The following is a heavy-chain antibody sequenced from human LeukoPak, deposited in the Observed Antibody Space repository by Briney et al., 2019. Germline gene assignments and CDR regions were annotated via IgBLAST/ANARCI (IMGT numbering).Heavy chain of an antibody. CDR1: GFTFSSYG. CDR3: ARDPGITIFGVAPGYFNY. D-gene: IGHD3-3*01. J-gene: IGHJ4*02. Sequence: PGRSLRLSCAASGFTFSSYGMHWVRRAPGKGLEWVANIKQDGSEKYYVDSVKGRFTISRDNAKNSLYLQMNSLRAEDTAVYYCARDPGITIFGVAPGYFNYWGLGTLVTVSS. CDR2: IKQDGSEK. V-gene: IGHV3-7*01.